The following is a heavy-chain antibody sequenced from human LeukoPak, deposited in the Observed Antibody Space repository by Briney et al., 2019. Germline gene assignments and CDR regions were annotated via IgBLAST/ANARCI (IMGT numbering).Heavy chain of an antibody. CDR2: IYYSGST. V-gene: IGHV4-59*01. Sequence: SETLSLTCTVSGGSISSYYWSWIRQPPGKGLEWIGYIYYSGSTNYNPSLKSRVAISVDTSKNQFSLKLSSVTAADTAVYYCARVPNYYYYYGMDVWGQGTTVTVSS. J-gene: IGHJ6*02. CDR1: GGSISSYY. CDR3: ARVPNYYYYYGMDV.